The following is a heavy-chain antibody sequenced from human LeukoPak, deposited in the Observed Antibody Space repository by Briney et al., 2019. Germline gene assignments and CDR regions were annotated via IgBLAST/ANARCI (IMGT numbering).Heavy chain of an antibody. J-gene: IGHJ5*02. CDR1: GGTFSSYA. V-gene: IGHV1-2*02. CDR3: ARMCSSTSCSPGGFDP. D-gene: IGHD2-2*01. CDR2: INPNSGGT. Sequence: ASVKVSCKASGGTFSSYAISWVRQAPGQGLEWMGWINPNSGGTNYAQKFQGRVTMTRDTSISTAYMELSRLRSDDTAVYYCARMCSSTSCSPGGFDPWGQGTLVTVSS.